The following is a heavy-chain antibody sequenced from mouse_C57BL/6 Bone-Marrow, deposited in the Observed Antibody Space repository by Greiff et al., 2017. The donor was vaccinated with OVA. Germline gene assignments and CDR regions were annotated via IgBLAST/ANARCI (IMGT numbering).Heavy chain of an antibody. V-gene: IGHV14-1*01. CDR3: TTGYYGSSYVGFAY. CDR2: IDPEDGDT. J-gene: IGHJ3*01. D-gene: IGHD1-1*01. CDR1: GFNIKDYY. Sequence: EVKLVESGAELVRPGASVKLSCTASGFNIKDYYMHWVKQRPEQGLEWIGRIDPEDGDTEYAPKFQGKATMTADTSSNTAYLQLSSLTSEDTAVYYCTTGYYGSSYVGFAYWGQGTLVTVSA.